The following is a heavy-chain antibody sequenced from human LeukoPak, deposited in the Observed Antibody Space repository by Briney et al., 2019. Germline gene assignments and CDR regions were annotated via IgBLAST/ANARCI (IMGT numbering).Heavy chain of an antibody. CDR2: IYYSGST. J-gene: IGHJ4*02. CDR1: GGSISSYY. CDR3: ARGRLRYFD. Sequence: SETLSLTCTVSGGSISSYYWSWIRQPPGKGLEWIGYIYYSGSTNYNPSLKSRVTISVDTSKNQFSLKLSSVTAADTAVYYCARGRLRYFDWGQGTPVTVSS. V-gene: IGHV4-59*12. D-gene: IGHD3-9*01.